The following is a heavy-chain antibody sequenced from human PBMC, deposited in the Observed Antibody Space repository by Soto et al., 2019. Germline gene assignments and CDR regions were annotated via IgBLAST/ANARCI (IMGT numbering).Heavy chain of an antibody. D-gene: IGHD1-26*01. CDR1: GIILGDYA. V-gene: IGHV3-23*01. J-gene: IGHJ4*02. CDR2: ITGGSGFT. Sequence: GGSLRLSCAASGIILGDYAISWVRQAAGKGLEWVSGITGGSGFTFYADSVKGRFTISRDDSENTLFLQMSSLRAEDTAKYYCAKSGPTNYFDFWGQGTLVTVSS. CDR3: AKSGPTNYFDF.